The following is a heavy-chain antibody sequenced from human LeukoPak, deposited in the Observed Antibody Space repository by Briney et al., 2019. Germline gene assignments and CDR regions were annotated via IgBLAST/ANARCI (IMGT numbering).Heavy chain of an antibody. Sequence: TSETLSLTCTVCGNSVRRSSFYWSWIRQPPGKGLEWIGSIYYSGSADYNPSLKSRVTISGDACRNQFSLRLSSVTVADSAVYYCVSTLRFLPYRRFDYWFQATLVTVSS. CDR1: GNSVRRSSFY. V-gene: IGHV4-39*01. J-gene: IGHJ4*02. D-gene: IGHD3-3*01. CDR3: VSTLRFLPYRRFDY. CDR2: IYYSGSA.